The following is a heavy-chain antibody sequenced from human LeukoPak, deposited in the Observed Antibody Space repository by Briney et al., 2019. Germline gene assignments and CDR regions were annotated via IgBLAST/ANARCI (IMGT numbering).Heavy chain of an antibody. CDR1: GYTFTSYG. Sequence: ASVKVSCKASGYTFTSYGISWVRQAPGQGLEWMGWISAYNGNTNYAQKLQGRVTMTTDTSTSTAYMELRSLRSDDTAVYYCARDPGVVVVPAANLDYWGQGTLVTVSS. CDR3: ARDPGVVVVPAANLDY. D-gene: IGHD2-2*01. J-gene: IGHJ4*02. CDR2: ISAYNGNT. V-gene: IGHV1-18*01.